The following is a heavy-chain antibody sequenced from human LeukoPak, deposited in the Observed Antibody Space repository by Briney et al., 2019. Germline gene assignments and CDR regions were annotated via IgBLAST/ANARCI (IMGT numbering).Heavy chain of an antibody. Sequence: GGSLRLSCAASGFAFSSFEMNWVRQAPGKGLEWVSYIDSSGDTIHYADSVKGRFTISRDNAENSLYLQMHSLRAEDTAIYYCVRDLYARLRLGEPPGYWGQGTLVTVSS. CDR1: GFAFSSFE. D-gene: IGHD3-16*01. V-gene: IGHV3-48*03. CDR2: IDSSGDTI. CDR3: VRDLYARLRLGEPPGY. J-gene: IGHJ4*02.